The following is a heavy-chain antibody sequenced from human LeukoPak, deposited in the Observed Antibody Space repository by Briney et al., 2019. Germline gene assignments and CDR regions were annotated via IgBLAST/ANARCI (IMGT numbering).Heavy chain of an antibody. V-gene: IGHV3-7*01. CDR2: INQHGSES. J-gene: IGHJ4*02. CDR3: ARGGLFRYVGTSGDY. D-gene: IGHD3-10*02. CDR1: GCTFSTYW. Sequence: GASQTLSCEGSGCTFSTYWRTWDRQAPGKGLEWVAHINQHGSESYYVDSVEGGFLISRDNAKNTLYLHMSNLRGDDMAVYYCARGGLFRYVGTSGDYWGQGTLVTVSS.